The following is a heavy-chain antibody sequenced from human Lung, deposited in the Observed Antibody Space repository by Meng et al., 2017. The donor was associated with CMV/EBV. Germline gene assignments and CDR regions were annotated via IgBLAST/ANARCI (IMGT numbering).Heavy chain of an antibody. V-gene: IGHV7-4-1*02. Sequence: QEKLVQSWSELKKPGASVKVSCKASGYTFSTYTINWVRQAHGRGLEGMGWISTNTGTPTYTQGFTGRFVFSLDTSVSTAYLQISSLKAEDTAVYYCARGGNFDPWGQGTLVTVSS. J-gene: IGHJ5*02. D-gene: IGHD2/OR15-2a*01. CDR2: ISTNTGTP. CDR3: ARGGNFDP. CDR1: GYTFSTYT.